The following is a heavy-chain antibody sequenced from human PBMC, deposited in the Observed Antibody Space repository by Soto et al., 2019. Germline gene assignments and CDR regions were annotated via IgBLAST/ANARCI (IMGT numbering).Heavy chain of an antibody. CDR3: ARRLRFLEWLYNP. Sequence: QVQLQQWGAGLLKPSETLSLTCAVYGGSFSGYYWSWIRQPPGKGLEWIGEINHSGSTNYNPSLKSRVTISVYTSKNQFSLKLSSVTAADTAVYYCARRLRFLEWLYNPWGQGTLVTVSS. CDR1: GGSFSGYY. CDR2: INHSGST. D-gene: IGHD3-3*01. V-gene: IGHV4-34*01. J-gene: IGHJ5*02.